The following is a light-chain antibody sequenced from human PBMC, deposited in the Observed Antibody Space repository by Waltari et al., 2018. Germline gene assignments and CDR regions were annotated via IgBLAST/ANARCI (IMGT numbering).Light chain of an antibody. CDR1: QSVSSY. Sequence: EIVLTQSPATLSLSPGERATLPCRASQSVSSYLAWYQQKPGQAPRLLISDASNRATGIPARFSGSGSGTDFTLTISSLEPEDFAVYYCQQRSNWPPTITFGQGTRLEIK. CDR2: DAS. V-gene: IGKV3-11*01. J-gene: IGKJ5*01. CDR3: QQRSNWPPTIT.